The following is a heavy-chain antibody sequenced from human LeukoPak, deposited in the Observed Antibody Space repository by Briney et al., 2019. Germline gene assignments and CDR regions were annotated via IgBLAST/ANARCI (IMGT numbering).Heavy chain of an antibody. V-gene: IGHV3-74*01. CDR2: INSDGSRT. J-gene: IGHJ3*02. Sequence: GGSLRLSCAASGFTFSISWMHWARQAPGKGLAWVSHINSDGSRTDYADSVKGRFTISRDNSKNTLYLQMNSLRAEDTAVYYCAKDQYRITMIVVADAFDIWGQGTMVTVSS. CDR1: GFTFSISW. CDR3: AKDQYRITMIVVADAFDI. D-gene: IGHD3-22*01.